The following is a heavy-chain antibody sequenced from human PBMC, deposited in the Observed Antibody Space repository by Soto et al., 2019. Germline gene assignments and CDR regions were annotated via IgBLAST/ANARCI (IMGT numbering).Heavy chain of an antibody. CDR3: ARDASVGLNDY. D-gene: IGHD2-8*01. CDR2: ISSYNGNT. V-gene: IGHV1-18*01. Sequence: QVQLVQSGAEVKKPGASVKVSCKASGYTFTSYGISWVRQAPGQGLEWMGWISSYNGNTKYAQKLQGRVTRTTDTSTRAAHMELRGVKSDDTVVECCARDASVGLNDYWGQGSLVTVSS. CDR1: GYTFTSYG. J-gene: IGHJ4*02.